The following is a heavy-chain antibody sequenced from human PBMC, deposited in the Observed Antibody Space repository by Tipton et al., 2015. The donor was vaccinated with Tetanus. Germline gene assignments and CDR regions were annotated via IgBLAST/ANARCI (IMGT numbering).Heavy chain of an antibody. J-gene: IGHJ4*02. CDR1: GGSISSYY. CDR3: ARGGQWASFDY. D-gene: IGHD6-19*01. V-gene: IGHV4-4*07. CDR2: IYTSGST. Sequence: LRLSCTASGGSISSYYWSWIRQPAGKGLEWIGRIYTSGSTNYNPSLKSRVTMSVDTSKNQFSLKLSSVTAADTAVYYCARGGQWASFDYWGQGTLVTVSS.